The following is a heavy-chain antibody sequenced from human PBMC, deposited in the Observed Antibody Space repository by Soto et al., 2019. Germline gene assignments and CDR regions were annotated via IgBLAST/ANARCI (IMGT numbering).Heavy chain of an antibody. CDR1: GFTFGSYW. CDR2: IDSDGSST. Sequence: EVQLVESGGGLVQPGGSLRVSCAASGFTFGSYWMNWVRQAPGKGLVWVSRIDSDGSSTTYADSVKGRFTTSRDNAKNTLYLQLSSLRVEDMAVYYCARGSPYGMVVWGQGTTVTVSS. J-gene: IGHJ6*01. V-gene: IGHV3-74*01. CDR3: ARGSPYGMVV. D-gene: IGHD1-26*01.